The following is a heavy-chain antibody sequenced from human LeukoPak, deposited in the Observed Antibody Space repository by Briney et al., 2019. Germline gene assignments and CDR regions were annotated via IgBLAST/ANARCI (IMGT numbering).Heavy chain of an antibody. J-gene: IGHJ6*02. CDR2: IWYDGSNK. CDR1: GFTFSSYG. D-gene: IGHD3-22*01. CDR3: ARDIYYDSSGYYWDYYYGMDV. Sequence: GGSLRLSCAASGFTFSSYGMHWVRQAPGKGLEWVAVIWYDGSNKYYADSVKGRFTISRDNSKNTLYLQMNSLRAEDTAVYYCARDIYYDSSGYYWDYYYGMDVWGQGTTVTVSS. V-gene: IGHV3-33*01.